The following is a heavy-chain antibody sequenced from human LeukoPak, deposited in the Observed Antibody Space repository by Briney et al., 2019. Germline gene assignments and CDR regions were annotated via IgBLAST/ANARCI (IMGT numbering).Heavy chain of an antibody. CDR1: GYTFTSYA. J-gene: IGHJ6*03. CDR2: INAGNGNT. V-gene: IGHV1-3*03. CDR3: AREIVGATDGYYYYYMDV. D-gene: IGHD1-26*01. Sequence: ASVKVSCKASGYTFTSYAMNWVRQAPGQRLEWMGWINAGNGNTKYSQEFQGRVTITRDTSASTAYMELSSLRSEDMAVYYCAREIVGATDGYYYYYMDVWGKGTTVTVSS.